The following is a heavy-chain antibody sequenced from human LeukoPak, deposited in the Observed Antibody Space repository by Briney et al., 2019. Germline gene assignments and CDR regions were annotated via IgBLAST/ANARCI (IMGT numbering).Heavy chain of an antibody. V-gene: IGHV4-59*02. Sequence: SETLSLTCSVSGASVRSNNWNWIRQPPGKGLEWIGYGYQTGRTSYNPSLNSRVTISVDTSKNQFSLKLTSVTAADTAIYYCARDSAQAGVSDFWGHGTLVIVSS. CDR1: GASVRSNN. CDR2: GYQTGRT. J-gene: IGHJ4*01. CDR3: ARDSAQAGVSDF. D-gene: IGHD3-10*01.